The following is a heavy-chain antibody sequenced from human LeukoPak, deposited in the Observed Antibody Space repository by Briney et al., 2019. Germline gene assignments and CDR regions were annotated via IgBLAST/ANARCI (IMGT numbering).Heavy chain of an antibody. D-gene: IGHD2-21*01. CDR2: IYHSGST. J-gene: IGHJ4*02. CDR3: ARQSAYPFDY. CDR1: AYSISSGYY. V-gene: IGHV4-38-2*01. Sequence: SETLSLTCAVSAYSISSGYYWGWIRQPPGKGLEWIASIYHSGSTYYNPSLKSRVTISVDTSKNQFSLKLSSETAADTAVYYCARQSAYPFDYWGQGTLVTVSS.